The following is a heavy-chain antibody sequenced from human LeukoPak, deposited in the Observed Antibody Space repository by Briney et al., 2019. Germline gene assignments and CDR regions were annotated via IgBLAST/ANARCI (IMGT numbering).Heavy chain of an antibody. Sequence: GGSLRLSCAPSVFTVSSSYISCVRRAPGKGLEWGSIIYSSGSTYSADSVKGRFTISRDNSKNTLYLQMNRLRAEDTGRYYCAGRAAKYGMDVWGQGTTVTVSS. D-gene: IGHD1-26*01. V-gene: IGHV3-66*01. CDR3: AGRAAKYGMDV. CDR1: VFTVSSSY. J-gene: IGHJ6*02. CDR2: IYSSGST.